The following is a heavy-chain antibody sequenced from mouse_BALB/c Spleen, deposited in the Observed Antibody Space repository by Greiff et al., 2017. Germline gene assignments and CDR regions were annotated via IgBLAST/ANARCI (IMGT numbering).Heavy chain of an antibody. CDR2: IYPGNGDT. Sequence: QVQLKQPGAELVKPGASVKMSCKASGYTFTSYNMHWVKQTPGQGLEWIGAIYPGNGDTSYNQKFKGKATLTADKSSSTAYMQLSSLTSEDSAVYYCARGSLYFDVWGAGTTVTVSS. J-gene: IGHJ1*01. CDR1: GYTFTSYN. CDR3: ARGSLYFDV. V-gene: IGHV1-12*01.